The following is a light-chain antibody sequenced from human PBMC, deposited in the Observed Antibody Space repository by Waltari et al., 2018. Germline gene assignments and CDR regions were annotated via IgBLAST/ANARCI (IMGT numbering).Light chain of an antibody. Sequence: EMVMTQSPATLSVSPGDRATLSCRASQSVNSNLAWYQQKPGQAPRLLIYSASTRATGVPARFSGSGSGTEFTLTISSLQSEDFAVYYCQQYKNWPQWTFGQGTKVDSK. V-gene: IGKV3-15*01. CDR1: QSVNSN. J-gene: IGKJ1*01. CDR3: QQYKNWPQWT. CDR2: SAS.